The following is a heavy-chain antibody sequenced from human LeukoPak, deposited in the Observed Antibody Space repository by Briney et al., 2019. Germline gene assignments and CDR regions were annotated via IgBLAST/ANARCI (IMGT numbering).Heavy chain of an antibody. CDR3: AKDQSGGYSYVYGAGHVFDY. V-gene: IGHV3-23*01. D-gene: IGHD5-18*01. J-gene: IGHJ4*02. CDR2: ISGSGGST. Sequence: PGGSLRLSCAASGFTFSSYAMSWVRQAPGKGLERVSAISGSGGSTYYEDSVKGRFTISRANSNNTGYLQMNSPRAEDTAVYYCAKDQSGGYSYVYGAGHVFDYWGQGTLVTVSS. CDR1: GFTFSSYA.